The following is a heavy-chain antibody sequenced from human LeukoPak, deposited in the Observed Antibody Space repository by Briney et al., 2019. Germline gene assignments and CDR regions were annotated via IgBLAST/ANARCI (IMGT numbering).Heavy chain of an antibody. V-gene: IGHV3-30-3*01. J-gene: IGHJ4*02. CDR3: TRSLQITRNFFDY. Sequence: GRSLRLSCATSGFTFSSCAMHWVRQAPGKGLEWVAVISYDGSDKYYPDSVKGRFTISRDNSKNTLYLQVNSLRAEDTAVYYCTRSLQITRNFFDYWGQGTLVTVSS. CDR2: ISYDGSDK. CDR1: GFTFSSCA. D-gene: IGHD3-16*01.